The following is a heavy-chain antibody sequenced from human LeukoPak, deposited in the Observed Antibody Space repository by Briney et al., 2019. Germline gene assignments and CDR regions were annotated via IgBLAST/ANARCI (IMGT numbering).Heavy chain of an antibody. D-gene: IGHD3-10*01. Sequence: GGSLRLSCAASGFTFSSYAMSWVRQAPGKGLEWVSAISGSGGSTYYADSVKGRFTISRDNSKNTLYLQMNSLRAEDTAVYYCARALGDYGSGSYLDYWGQGTLVTVSS. CDR1: GFTFSSYA. CDR3: ARALGDYGSGSYLDY. CDR2: ISGSGGST. V-gene: IGHV3-23*01. J-gene: IGHJ4*02.